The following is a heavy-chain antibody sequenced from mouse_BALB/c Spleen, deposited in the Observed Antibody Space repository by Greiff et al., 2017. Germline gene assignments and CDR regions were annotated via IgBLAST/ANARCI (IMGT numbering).Heavy chain of an antibody. D-gene: IGHD1-1*01. CDR3: ARSNYGYWYFDV. Sequence: QVQLQQSGAELMKPGASVKISCKATGYTFSSYWIEWVKQRPGHGLEWIGEILPGSGSTNYNEKFKGKATFTADTSSNTAYMHLSSLTSEDSAFDYCARSNYGYWYFDVWGAGTTVTVAS. CDR1: GYTFSSYW. J-gene: IGHJ1*01. V-gene: IGHV1-9*01. CDR2: ILPGSGST.